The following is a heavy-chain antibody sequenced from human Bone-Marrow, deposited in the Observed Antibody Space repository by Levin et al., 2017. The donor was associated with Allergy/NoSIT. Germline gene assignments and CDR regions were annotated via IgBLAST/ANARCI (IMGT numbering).Heavy chain of an antibody. CDR2: MYYSGST. CDR1: GDSISSTNYN. Sequence: SETLSLTCTVSGDSISSTNYNWAWIRQPPGKGLEWIGYMYYSGSTYYNPSLKSRVSISVDTSKSHLSLKLSSVTAADTAVYYCARHPHTIVGATRVNDYGLDVWGQGTTVTVSS. J-gene: IGHJ6*02. V-gene: IGHV4-39*01. D-gene: IGHD1-26*01. CDR3: ARHPHTIVGATRVNDYGLDV.